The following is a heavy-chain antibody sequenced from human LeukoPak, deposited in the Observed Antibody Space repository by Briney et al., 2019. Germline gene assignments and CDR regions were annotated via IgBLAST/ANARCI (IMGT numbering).Heavy chain of an antibody. CDR2: VSGSGAST. Sequence: GGSLRLSCAASGFTFNNYAMTWVRQAPGKGLEWVSSVSGSGASTFYADSVKGRFTISRDNSKDTLYLQMNSLRAEDTAVYYCASRHTSMDYFDYWGRGALVTVSS. V-gene: IGHV3-23*01. CDR3: ASRHTSMDYFDY. J-gene: IGHJ4*02. CDR1: GFTFNNYA. D-gene: IGHD5-18*01.